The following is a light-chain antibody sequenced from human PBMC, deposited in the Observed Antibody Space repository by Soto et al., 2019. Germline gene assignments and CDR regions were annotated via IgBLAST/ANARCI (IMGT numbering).Light chain of an antibody. CDR1: QSVSSN. CDR2: GAS. CDR3: QQYNNWPPA. Sequence: EIVMTQSPATLSVSPGERATISCRASQSVSSNLAWYQQKPGQAPRLLIYGASTRATGIPARFSGSGSGTEFTLTISSLQSEDFAVYYCQQYNNWPPAFGGGTKVDIK. V-gene: IGKV3-15*01. J-gene: IGKJ4*01.